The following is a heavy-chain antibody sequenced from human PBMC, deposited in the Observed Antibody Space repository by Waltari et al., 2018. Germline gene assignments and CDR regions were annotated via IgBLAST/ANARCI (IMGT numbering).Heavy chain of an antibody. V-gene: IGHV3-21*01. D-gene: IGHD1-26*01. CDR3: ARDEVHVGPTKVAISFDY. CDR2: ITSSDYI. CDR1: GFTLRGDS. J-gene: IGHJ4*02. Sequence: EVHLVESGGGLVKPGGSLRLACAAAGFTLRGDSMNWVRQAPGKGLELVSFITSSDYINYADSVKGRFTISRDNAKNSLYLQMNSLRVEDTAVYYCARDEVHVGPTKVAISFDYWGQGTLVTVSS.